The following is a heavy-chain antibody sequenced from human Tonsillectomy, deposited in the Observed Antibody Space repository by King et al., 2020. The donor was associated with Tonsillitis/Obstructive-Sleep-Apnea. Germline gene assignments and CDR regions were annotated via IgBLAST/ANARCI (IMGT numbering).Heavy chain of an antibody. J-gene: IGHJ4*02. V-gene: IGHV1-3*01. D-gene: IGHD3-10*01. CDR3: ARGSGSGSYLIDY. CDR2: IKAGNGNV. Sequence: QLVQSGAEVKKPGASVKGSCKASGYTFTSNAIHWVRQAPGQRLEWMGYIKAGNGNVKYSQIFQGRVTITRDTSARIDYMELSSLRSEDTAVYYCARGSGSGSYLIDYWGQGTLVTVSS. CDR1: GYTFTSNA.